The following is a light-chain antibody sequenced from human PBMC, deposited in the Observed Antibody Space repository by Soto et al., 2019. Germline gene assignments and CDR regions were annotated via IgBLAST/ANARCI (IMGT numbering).Light chain of an antibody. CDR3: QSYDNSLSGYV. V-gene: IGLV1-40*01. CDR1: TSNIGTRSD. J-gene: IGLJ1*01. Sequence: QAVVTQPPSVSGAPGQRVTISCTGSTSNIGTRSDVHWFQQLPGTAPKLLIFDDNNRPSGVPDRFSGSKSGTSASLAITGLQAEDEADYYCQSYDNSLSGYVFGTGTKLNVL. CDR2: DDN.